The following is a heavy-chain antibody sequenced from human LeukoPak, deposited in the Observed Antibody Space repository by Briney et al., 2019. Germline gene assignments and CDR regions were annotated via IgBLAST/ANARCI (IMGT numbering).Heavy chain of an antibody. D-gene: IGHD5-18*01. J-gene: IGHJ4*02. CDR2: INPNSGGT. CDR3: ARVASMGDSYTQTYFDY. CDR1: GYTFTGYF. Sequence: ASVKVSCKASGYTFTGYFMHWVRQAPGQGLEWMGWINPNSGGTNYAQKFQGRVTMTRDTSISTAYMDLSRLRSDDTAVYYCARVASMGDSYTQTYFDYWGQGTLVTVSS. V-gene: IGHV1-2*02.